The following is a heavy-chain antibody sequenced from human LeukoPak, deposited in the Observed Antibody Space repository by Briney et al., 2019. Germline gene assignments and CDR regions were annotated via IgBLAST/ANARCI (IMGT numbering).Heavy chain of an antibody. Sequence: PGGSLRLSCAASGFTFSSYWMSWVRQAPGKGLGWVANIKQDGSEKYYVDSVKGRFTISRDNAKNSLYLQMNSLRAEDTAVYYCARVWSLLVAAAFFDYWGQGTLVTASS. CDR3: ARVWSLLVAAAFFDY. CDR1: GFTFSSYW. D-gene: IGHD3-3*01. CDR2: IKQDGSEK. J-gene: IGHJ4*02. V-gene: IGHV3-7*01.